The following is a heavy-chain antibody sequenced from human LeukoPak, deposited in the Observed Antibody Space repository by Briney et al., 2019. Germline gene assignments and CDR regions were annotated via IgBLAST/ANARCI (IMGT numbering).Heavy chain of an antibody. V-gene: IGHV3-30-3*01. J-gene: IGHJ4*02. CDR1: GFTFSSYA. CDR3: EDGIRYFDWLPLDY. CDR2: ISYDGSNK. Sequence: GRSLRLSCAASGFTFSSYAMHWVRQAPGKGLEWVAVISYDGSNKYYADSVKGRFTISRDNSKNTLYLQMNSLRAEDTVFFQAEDGIRYFDWLPLDYWGQGTLVTVSS. D-gene: IGHD3-9*01.